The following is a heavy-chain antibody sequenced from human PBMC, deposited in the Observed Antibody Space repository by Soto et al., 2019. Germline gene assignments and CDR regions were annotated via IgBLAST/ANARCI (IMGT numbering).Heavy chain of an antibody. CDR1: GYSFSTCW. D-gene: IGHD6-6*01. CDR3: VRRAYCTSSALYNWFDS. J-gene: IGHJ5*01. CDR2: IYPGDSET. V-gene: IGHV5-51*01. Sequence: PGESLKISCKGSGYSFSTCWIGWVRQMPGKGLEWMGIIYPGDSETTYSPSFQGQVTFSVDKSINTAYLQWNSLKASDTAMYYCVRRAYCTSSALYNWFDSWGQGTLVTVSS.